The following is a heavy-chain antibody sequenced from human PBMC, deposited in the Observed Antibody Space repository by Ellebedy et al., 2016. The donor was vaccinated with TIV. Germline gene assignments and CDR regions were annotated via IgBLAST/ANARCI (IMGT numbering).Heavy chain of an antibody. CDR1: GGSISSGGYF. CDR2: IYYTGST. V-gene: IGHV4-31*03. CDR3: ARRYGGRRFDH. D-gene: IGHD4-23*01. Sequence: SETLSLTXTVSGGSISSGGYFWSWIRQHPGKGLEWIGNIYYTGSTYYNPSLKSRAIISLDTSKNQFSLRLSSVTAADTAVYYCARRYGGRRFDHWGQGTLVTVSS. J-gene: IGHJ4*02.